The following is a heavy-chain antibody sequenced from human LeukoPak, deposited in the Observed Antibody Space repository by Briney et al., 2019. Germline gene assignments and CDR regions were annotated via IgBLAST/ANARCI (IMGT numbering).Heavy chain of an antibody. V-gene: IGHV4-59*08. Sequence: PSETLPLTCTVSGGSISSYYWNWIRQPPGKGLEWIGYIIYIRTTDYTPSLKSRVTISLDTSKNRFSLKLSSVTAADTAMYYCARSYSSSDHYYYYGMDVWGQGTTVTVSS. J-gene: IGHJ6*02. D-gene: IGHD6-13*01. CDR3: ARSYSSSDHYYYYGMDV. CDR2: IIYIRTT. CDR1: GGSISSYY.